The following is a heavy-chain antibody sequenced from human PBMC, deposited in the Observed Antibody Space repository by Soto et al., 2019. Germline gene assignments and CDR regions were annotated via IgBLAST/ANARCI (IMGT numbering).Heavy chain of an antibody. CDR3: AIEVHDLKGLLNY. Sequence: EVQLVESGGGLVKPGGSLRLSCAASGFTFNSYNMNWVRQASGKGLEWVSSISSSSSYTFYADSVKGRFTISRDIAKNSLYLEMNSLRAEDTAVYYCAIEVHDLKGLLNYWGQGTLVTVSS. D-gene: IGHD3-16*01. CDR1: GFTFNSYN. CDR2: ISSSSSYT. V-gene: IGHV3-21*01. J-gene: IGHJ4*02.